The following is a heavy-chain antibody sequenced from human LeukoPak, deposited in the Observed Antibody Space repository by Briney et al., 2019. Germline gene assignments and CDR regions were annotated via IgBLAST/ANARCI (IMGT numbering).Heavy chain of an antibody. J-gene: IGHJ3*02. D-gene: IGHD3-3*01. CDR2: ILPDGSQK. V-gene: IGHV3-7*01. Sequence: GGSLRLSCVASDFTFDFYWMTWVRQAPGKGLEWLANILPDGSQKYYVDSVKGRFTISRDNSKNTLFLQMDSLRAEDTALYYCARELTIFGVIIQRYDTFDIWGQGTMVTVSS. CDR1: DFTFDFYW. CDR3: ARELTIFGVIIQRYDTFDI.